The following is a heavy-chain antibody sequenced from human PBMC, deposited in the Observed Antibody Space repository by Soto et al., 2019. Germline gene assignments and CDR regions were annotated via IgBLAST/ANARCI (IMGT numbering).Heavy chain of an antibody. V-gene: IGHV4-4*07. CDR1: GDFISNFY. CDR3: ARGMGRYFDL. D-gene: IGHD2-8*01. CDR2: ISASGRS. Sequence: QVXXQESGPGLVKPSETLSLTCTVSGDFISNFYWSWIRQPAGKGLQSLGRISASGRSNYNPNLQSRVAMSLDTSKNQFSLRLTSLSAADTAVYFCARGMGRYFDLWGRGTLVTVCS. J-gene: IGHJ2*01.